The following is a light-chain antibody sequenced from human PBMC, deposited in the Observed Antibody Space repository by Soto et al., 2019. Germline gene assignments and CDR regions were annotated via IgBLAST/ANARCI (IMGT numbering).Light chain of an antibody. J-gene: IGKJ1*01. CDR2: DAS. V-gene: IGKV1-5*01. CDR1: QSICIW. Sequence: FQMTQSASTLSASVGDRVTITCRASQSICIWLAWYQQKPGKAPKLLIYDASSLERGVPSRFSGSGSGADFTLTISSLQPDDFATYYCRQYNSYSWTFGQGTKVDIK. CDR3: RQYNSYSWT.